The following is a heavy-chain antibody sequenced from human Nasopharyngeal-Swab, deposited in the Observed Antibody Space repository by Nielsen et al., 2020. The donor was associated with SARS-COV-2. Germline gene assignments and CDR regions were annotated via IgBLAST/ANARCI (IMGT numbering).Heavy chain of an antibody. V-gene: IGHV3-74*01. CDR2: INSDGSST. CDR3: ARESFGDYEWYFDL. Sequence: GGSLRLSCAASGFTFSSYWMHWVRQAPGKGLVWVSRINSDGSSTSYADSVKGRFTVSRDNAKNSLYLQMNSRRAEDTAVYYCARESFGDYEWYFDLWGRGTLVTVSS. CDR1: GFTFSSYW. D-gene: IGHD4-17*01. J-gene: IGHJ2*01.